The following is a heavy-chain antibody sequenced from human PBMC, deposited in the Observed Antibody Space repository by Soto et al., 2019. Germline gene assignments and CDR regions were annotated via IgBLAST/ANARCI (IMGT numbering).Heavy chain of an antibody. CDR1: GGPIRSRTYS. J-gene: IGHJ4*01. CDR3: ARHDGFSSGWIFDY. V-gene: IGHV4-39*01. D-gene: IGHD6-19*01. Sequence: QMQLEESGPGLVKPSETLSLTCAVSGGPIRSRTYSWGWIRQPPGNNLEWIGTIYYNGNTYSNPSLNSRVTISVDTSKNQLSLKLKSVTAADTAVYYCARHDGFSSGWIFDYWGHGTLVTVSS. CDR2: IYYNGNT.